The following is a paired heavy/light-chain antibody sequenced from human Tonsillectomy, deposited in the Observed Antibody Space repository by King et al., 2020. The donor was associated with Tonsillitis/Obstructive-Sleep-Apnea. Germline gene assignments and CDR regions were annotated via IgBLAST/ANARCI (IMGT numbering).Heavy chain of an antibody. CDR2: MYYSGGT. V-gene: IGHV4-39*02. Sequence: QLQMQESGPGLVKPSETLSLTCTVSGGSISSGIYYWGWLRQPPGKGLEWIGSMYYSGGTYYNPSLKSRVTISADMSKNLFSLNLTSVTAADTAVYYCARPGMEWFGESPIFAFDIWGRGTMVTVSS. J-gene: IGHJ3*02. CDR1: GGSISSGIYY. CDR3: ARPGMEWFGESPIFAFDI. D-gene: IGHD3-10*01.
Light chain of an antibody. CDR1: ALPKDY. Sequence: SYELTQPPSVSVSPGQTARITCSGDALPKDYAYWYQQRPGQAPVLVIYRDAERPSGIPERFSGSSSGTTVTLTISGVQPEDEADYYCQSADTSGTYVIFGGGTKLTVL. CDR3: QSADTSGTYVI. V-gene: IGLV3-25*02. CDR2: RDA. J-gene: IGLJ2*01.